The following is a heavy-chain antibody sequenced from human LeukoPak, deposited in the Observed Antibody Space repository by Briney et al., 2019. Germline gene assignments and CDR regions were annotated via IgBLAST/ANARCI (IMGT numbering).Heavy chain of an antibody. Sequence: NPSETLSLTCTVSGYSISSGYYWGWIRQPPGQGLEWIGSIYHSGSTYYNLSLKSRVTISVETYKNQFSLKLSSVTAADTDVYYCAGGSRYYDSSGLGAFDIWGQGTMVTVSS. CDR3: AGGSRYYDSSGLGAFDI. J-gene: IGHJ3*02. CDR1: GYSISSGYY. CDR2: IYHSGST. V-gene: IGHV4-38-2*02. D-gene: IGHD3-22*01.